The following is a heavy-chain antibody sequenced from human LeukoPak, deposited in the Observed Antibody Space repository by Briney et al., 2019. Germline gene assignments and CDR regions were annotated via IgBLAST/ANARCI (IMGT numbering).Heavy chain of an antibody. J-gene: IGHJ4*02. CDR2: ISWDGGST. CDR3: ARSRTLEEWLPPGLGY. Sequence: GGSLRLSCAASGFTFDDYAMHWVRQAPGKGLEWVSLISWDGGSTYYADSVKGRFTISRDNSKNSLYLQMNSLRAEDTAVYYCARSRTLEEWLPPGLGYWGQGTLVTVSS. D-gene: IGHD5-12*01. CDR1: GFTFDDYA. V-gene: IGHV3-43D*03.